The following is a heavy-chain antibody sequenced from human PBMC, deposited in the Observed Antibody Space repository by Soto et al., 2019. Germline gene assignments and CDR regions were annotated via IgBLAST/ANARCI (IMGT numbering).Heavy chain of an antibody. CDR2: IIPIFGTA. CDR3: ARQNSAADYSNTSCFDP. Sequence: VKVSFKASGGTLSSYAISLLLHAPVQLLEWMGGIIPIFGTANYAQKFQGRVTITADESTSTAYMELSSPRSEDTAVYYCARQNSAADYSNTSCFDPWGQGTLVTVSS. CDR1: GGTLSSYA. V-gene: IGHV1-69*01. J-gene: IGHJ5*02. D-gene: IGHD4-4*01.